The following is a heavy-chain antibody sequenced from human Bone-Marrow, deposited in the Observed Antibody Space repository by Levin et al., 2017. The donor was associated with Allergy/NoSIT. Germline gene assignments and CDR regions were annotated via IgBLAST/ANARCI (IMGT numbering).Heavy chain of an antibody. CDR2: ISFKGGNK. CDR1: GFNFTTYA. D-gene: IGHD3-16*01. J-gene: IGHJ6*02. CDR3: ARRPLGGGLNV. Sequence: GGSLRLSCVASGFNFTTYAFHCVRQVPGKGLEWVAVISFKGGNKKYADSVKGRFTFSRDNSKNTLYLQMDGLRTEDTAVYYFARRPLGGGLNVWGQGTTVVVSS. V-gene: IGHV3-30*03.